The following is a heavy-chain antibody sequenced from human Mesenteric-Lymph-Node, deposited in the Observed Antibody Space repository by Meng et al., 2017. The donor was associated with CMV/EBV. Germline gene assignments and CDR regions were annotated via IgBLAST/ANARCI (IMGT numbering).Heavy chain of an antibody. CDR1: GFTFSSYA. J-gene: IGHJ6*02. CDR3: AKYESYSSALGYYYYYGMDV. Sequence: GESLKISCAASGFTFSSYAMGWVRQAPGKGLEWVSAIYSGGSSTYYVDSVRGRFTISGDNSKNTLYLQMSSLRAEDTAVYYCAKYESYSSALGYYYYYGMDVWGQGTTVTVSS. V-gene: IGHV3-23*03. CDR2: IYSGGSST. D-gene: IGHD6-25*01.